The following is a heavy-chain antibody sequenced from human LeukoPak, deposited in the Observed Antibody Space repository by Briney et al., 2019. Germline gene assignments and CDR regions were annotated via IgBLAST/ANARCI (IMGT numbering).Heavy chain of an antibody. Sequence: SQTLSLTCAISGDSVSGSPAVWNWIRQSPSRGLEWLGRAYYRSKWYIDYAVSVRGRITITPDTSKNQFSLQLNSVTPEDTAVYYCARGAVRGGTNFDYWGQGTLVTVSS. CDR1: GDSVSGSPAV. CDR3: ARGAVRGGTNFDY. CDR2: AYYRSKWYI. V-gene: IGHV6-1*01. D-gene: IGHD3-10*01. J-gene: IGHJ4*02.